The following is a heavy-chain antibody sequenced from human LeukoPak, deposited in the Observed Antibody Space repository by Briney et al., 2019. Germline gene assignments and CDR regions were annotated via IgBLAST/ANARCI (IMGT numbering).Heavy chain of an antibody. Sequence: SSETLSLTCTASGGSISSSSHYWGWIRQSPGKGLEWIGNIYYSGRTYYKSSLKSRVTISVDTSKNQFSLKLSSVTAADTAVYYCARQVGWGSQEGGGHYYMDVWGKGTTVTVSS. CDR3: ARQVGWGSQEGGGHYYMDV. CDR2: IYYSGRT. J-gene: IGHJ6*03. V-gene: IGHV4-39*01. D-gene: IGHD1-26*01. CDR1: GGSISSSSHY.